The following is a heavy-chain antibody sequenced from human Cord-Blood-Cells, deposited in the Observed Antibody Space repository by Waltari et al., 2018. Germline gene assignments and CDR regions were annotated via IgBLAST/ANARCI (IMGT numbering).Heavy chain of an antibody. CDR2: IIPIFGPA. J-gene: IGHJ5*02. CDR3: ARRPTLYSSSWYWFDP. V-gene: IGHV1-69*01. CDR1: GVTFSSYP. Sequence: QVQLVQSGAEVKKPGSSVKVSCKASGVTFSSYPIRWVRQAPGQGLEWVGGIIPIFGPANYARKFRGRVTITADDSTSTAYMELISLRSEDTAVYYCARRPTLYSSSWYWFDPWGQGTLVTVSS. D-gene: IGHD6-13*01.